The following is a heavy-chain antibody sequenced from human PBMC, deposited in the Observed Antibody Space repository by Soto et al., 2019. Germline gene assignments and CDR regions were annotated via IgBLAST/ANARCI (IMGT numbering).Heavy chain of an antibody. D-gene: IGHD4-17*01. V-gene: IGHV3-30*03. CDR3: ATAPASKRGLRNFDY. J-gene: IGHJ4*02. Sequence: GGSLRLSCAASGFTFSSYGMHWVRQAPGKGLEWVAVISYDGSNKYYADSVRGRFTISRDNSKNTLYLQMNSLRAEDTAVYYCATAPASKRGLRNFDYWGQGTLVTVSS. CDR2: ISYDGSNK. CDR1: GFTFSSYG.